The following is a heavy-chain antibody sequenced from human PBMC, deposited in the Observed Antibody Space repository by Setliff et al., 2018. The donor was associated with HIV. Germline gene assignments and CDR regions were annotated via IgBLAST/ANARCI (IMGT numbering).Heavy chain of an antibody. CDR3: ARVHYYDKYYFDY. CDR2: IYYSGST. CDR1: GGSISSGGYY. V-gene: IGHV4-31*03. D-gene: IGHD3-22*01. J-gene: IGHJ4*02. Sequence: SETLSLTCTVSGGSISSGGYYWSWIRQHPGKGLEWIGYIYYSGSTYYNPSLKSRVTISVDTSKNQFSLKLSSVTAADTAVYYCARVHYYDKYYFDYWGQGTLVTVPQ.